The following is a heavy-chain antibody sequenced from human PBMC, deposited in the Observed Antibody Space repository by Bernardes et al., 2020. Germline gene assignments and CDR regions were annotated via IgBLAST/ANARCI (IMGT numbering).Heavy chain of an antibody. CDR1: GLTFSIYW. CDR3: AGSYYGSGTVSNY. V-gene: IGHV3-7*01. Sequence: GGSLRLSCAASGLTFSIYWMRWVRQAPGKGLEWVANINQDGSAEFYVDSVKGRFTISRDNAKNSLYLQMNSLRAEDTAVYYCAGSYYGSGTVSNYWGQGTLVTVSS. J-gene: IGHJ4*02. D-gene: IGHD3-10*01. CDR2: INQDGSAE.